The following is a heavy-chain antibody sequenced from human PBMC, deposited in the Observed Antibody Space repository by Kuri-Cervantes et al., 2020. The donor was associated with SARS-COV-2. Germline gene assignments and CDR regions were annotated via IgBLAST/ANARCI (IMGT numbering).Heavy chain of an antibody. Sequence: GESLKISCAASGFTFSSYAVSWVRQAPGKGLEWVSAISGSGGITYYADSLKGRFTISRDNSKNTVYLQMRSLRGEDTAVYYCAKDPTDIVGGTPPGALEFWGQGTMVTVSS. J-gene: IGHJ3*01. V-gene: IGHV3-23*01. CDR3: AKDPTDIVGGTPPGALEF. D-gene: IGHD1-26*01. CDR2: ISGSGGIT. CDR1: GFTFSSYA.